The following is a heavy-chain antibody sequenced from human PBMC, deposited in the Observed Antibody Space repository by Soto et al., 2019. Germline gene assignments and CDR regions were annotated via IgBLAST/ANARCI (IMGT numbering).Heavy chain of an antibody. J-gene: IGHJ4*02. CDR3: ASVDTAMEALYFDY. CDR1: GYTFTSYG. Sequence: ASVKVSCKASGYTFTSYGISWVRQAPGQGLEWMGWISAYNGNTNYAQKLQGRVTMTTDTSTSTAYMELRSLRSEDTAVYYCASVDTAMEALYFDYWGQGTLVTVSS. CDR2: ISAYNGNT. V-gene: IGHV1-18*01. D-gene: IGHD5-18*01.